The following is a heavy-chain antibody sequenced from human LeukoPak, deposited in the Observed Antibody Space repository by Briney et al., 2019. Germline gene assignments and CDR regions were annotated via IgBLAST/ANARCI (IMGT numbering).Heavy chain of an antibody. D-gene: IGHD2-2*01. V-gene: IGHV4-4*09. CDR3: ARLRVVVVPAAMVDYYYYYYMDV. Sequence: SETLSLTCTVPGGSISSYYWSWIRQPPGKGLEWIGYIYTSGSTNYNPSLKSRVTISVDTSKNQFSLKLSSVTAADTAVYYCARLRVVVVPAAMVDYYYYYYMDVWGKGTTVTVSS. J-gene: IGHJ6*03. CDR1: GGSISSYY. CDR2: IYTSGST.